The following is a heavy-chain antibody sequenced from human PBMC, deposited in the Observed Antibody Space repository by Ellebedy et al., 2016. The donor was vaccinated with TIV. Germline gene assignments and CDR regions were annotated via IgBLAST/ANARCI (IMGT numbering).Heavy chain of an antibody. D-gene: IGHD3-10*01. J-gene: IGHJ4*02. Sequence: GESLKISCAASGFTFSSYTMNWVRLAPGKGLEWVSSISSSSVYIYYADSVKGRFTISRDNAKNSLYLQINSLRAEDTAVYYCARVGGSGNYDFDYWGQGILVTVSS. CDR2: ISSSSVYI. CDR1: GFTFSSYT. V-gene: IGHV3-21*01. CDR3: ARVGGSGNYDFDY.